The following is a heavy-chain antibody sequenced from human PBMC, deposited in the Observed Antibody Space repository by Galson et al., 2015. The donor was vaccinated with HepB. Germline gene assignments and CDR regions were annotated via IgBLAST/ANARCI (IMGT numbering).Heavy chain of an antibody. Sequence: PALVKPTQTLTLTCTFSGFSLSTSGVGVGWIRQPPGKALEWLALIYWNDDKRYSPSLKSRLTITKDTSKNQVVLTMTNMDPVDTATYYCAHRQGRAYSNYVEATNWFDPWGQGTLVTVSS. D-gene: IGHD4-11*01. CDR3: AHRQGRAYSNYVEATNWFDP. CDR2: IYWNDDK. CDR1: GFSLSTSGVG. V-gene: IGHV2-5*01. J-gene: IGHJ5*02.